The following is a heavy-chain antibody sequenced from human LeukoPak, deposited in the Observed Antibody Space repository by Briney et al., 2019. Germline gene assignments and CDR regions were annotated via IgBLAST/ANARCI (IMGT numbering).Heavy chain of an antibody. CDR2: IFYSGST. CDR3: ARRFMTRGMDV. Sequence: SETLSLTCTVSGGSVSSSSYCWGWIRQSPGKGLEWIGSIFYSGSTYYSSSLRSRVTISVDTSRNQFSLKLSSVTAADTAVYYCARRFMTRGMDVWGQGTTVTVSS. J-gene: IGHJ6*02. CDR1: GGSVSSSSYC. V-gene: IGHV4-39*07. D-gene: IGHD3-16*01.